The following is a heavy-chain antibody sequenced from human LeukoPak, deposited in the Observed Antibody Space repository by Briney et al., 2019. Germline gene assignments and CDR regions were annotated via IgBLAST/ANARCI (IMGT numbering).Heavy chain of an antibody. CDR1: GYTFTSYY. J-gene: IGHJ6*02. CDR3: AREPYDFWSGYVAYYGMDV. Sequence: ASVKVSCKASGYTFTSYYMHWVRQAPGQGLEWMGIINPSGGSTSYAQKFQSRVTMTRDTSTSTVYMELSSLRSEDTAVYYCAREPYDFWSGYVAYYGMDVWGQGTTVTVSS. CDR2: INPSGGST. D-gene: IGHD3-3*01. V-gene: IGHV1-46*01.